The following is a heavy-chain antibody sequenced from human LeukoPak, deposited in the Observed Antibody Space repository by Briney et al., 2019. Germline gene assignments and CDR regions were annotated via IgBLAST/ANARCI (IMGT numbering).Heavy chain of an antibody. J-gene: IGHJ4*02. Sequence: GGSLRLSCGASGFTFNTYTMNWVRQAPGKGLEWVSHISSGSGIIYYGDSVKGRFTISRDNAKNSLYLQMNSLRAEDTAVYYCARDLPGVVATGSGYWGQGTLVTVSS. V-gene: IGHV3-21*05. CDR3: ARDLPGVVATGSGY. D-gene: IGHD5-12*01. CDR2: ISSGSGII. CDR1: GFTFNTYT.